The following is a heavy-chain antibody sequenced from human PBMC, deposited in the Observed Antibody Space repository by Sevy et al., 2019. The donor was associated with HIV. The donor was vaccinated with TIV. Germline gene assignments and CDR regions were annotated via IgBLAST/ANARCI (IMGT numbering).Heavy chain of an antibody. CDR1: GFTFSSYS. CDR2: ISSSSSYI. D-gene: IGHD6-13*01. J-gene: IGHJ3*02. V-gene: IGHV3-21*01. Sequence: GGSLRLSCAASGFTFSSYSMNWVRQAPGKGLEWVSSISSSSSYIYYADSVKGRFTISRDNAKNSLYLQMNSLRAEDTAVYYCARVREYSSWYCYNMGTNAFDIWGQGTMVTVSS. CDR3: ARVREYSSWYCYNMGTNAFDI.